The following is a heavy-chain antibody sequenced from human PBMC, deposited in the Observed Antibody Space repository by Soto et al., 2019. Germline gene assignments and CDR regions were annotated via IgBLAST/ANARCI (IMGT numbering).Heavy chain of an antibody. D-gene: IGHD7-27*01. CDR1: GGSISNHY. J-gene: IGHJ4*02. V-gene: IGHV4-59*11. CDR3: TRANWYSEY. Sequence: QVQLQESGPGLVKPSETLSLTCGVSGGSISNHYWSWIRQPPGKGLEWIGYIYYNGNTNYNPSLKSRVSMSVDTSRKQISLKLTTGTAADTAVYYCTRANWYSEYWGQGTLVTVSS. CDR2: IYYNGNT.